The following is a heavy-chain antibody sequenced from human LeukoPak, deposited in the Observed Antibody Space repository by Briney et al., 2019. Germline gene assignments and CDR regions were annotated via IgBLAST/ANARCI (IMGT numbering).Heavy chain of an antibody. CDR1: GFTFSSYA. CDR3: AKETFGRDYSRFDY. V-gene: IGHV3-23*01. CDR2: TTGSGVGT. J-gene: IGHJ4*02. D-gene: IGHD3-22*01. Sequence: PGGSLRLSCAASGFTFSSYAMSWVRQAPGKGLEWVSATTGSGVGTYYTDSVKGRFAISRDNSKNTLYLQMNSLRTEDTAVYYCAKETFGRDYSRFDYWGQGTLVTVSS.